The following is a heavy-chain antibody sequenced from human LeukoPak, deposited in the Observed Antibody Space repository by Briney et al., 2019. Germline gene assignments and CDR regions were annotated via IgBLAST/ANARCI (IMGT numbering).Heavy chain of an antibody. D-gene: IGHD3-3*01. Sequence: SQTLSLTCTVSGDSLSSGGYYWTWVRQRPGKGLEWIGYIYYGGSTYYNPSLKSRAAISIDRPQNQFSLKLGSVTAADTAVYYCAREITVFGGHFDSWGQGTLVTVSS. CDR3: AREITVFGGHFDS. V-gene: IGHV4-31*03. J-gene: IGHJ4*02. CDR2: IYYGGST. CDR1: GDSLSSGGYY.